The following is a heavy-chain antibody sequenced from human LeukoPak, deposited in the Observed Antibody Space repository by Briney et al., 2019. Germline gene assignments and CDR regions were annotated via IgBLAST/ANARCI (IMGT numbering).Heavy chain of an antibody. D-gene: IGHD6-13*01. CDR3: ARGSSSSWYSFDF. CDR1: GGSISSYY. J-gene: IGHJ3*01. CDR2: IYFTGTT. Sequence: KPSETLSLTCSVSGGSISSYYWSWIRQPAGKGLEWIGRIYFTGTTNYNPSLQSRVTMSVDTSKYQFSLELSSVTAADTAVYYCARGSSSSWYSFDFWGQGTVVTVSS. V-gene: IGHV4-4*07.